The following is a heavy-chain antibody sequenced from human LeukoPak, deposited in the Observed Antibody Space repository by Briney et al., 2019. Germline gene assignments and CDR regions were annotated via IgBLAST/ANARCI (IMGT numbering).Heavy chain of an antibody. J-gene: IGHJ5*02. CDR1: GGSISTYY. V-gene: IGHV4-4*07. Sequence: KPSETLSLTCTVSGGSISTYYWSWIRQPAGKGLEWIGRIYSSGSTNYNPSLESRVTMSVDTSQNQFSLKLSSVTAADTAVYYCVRESLVVFPYWSDPWGQGTLVTVSS. D-gene: IGHD2-2*01. CDR2: IYSSGST. CDR3: VRESLVVFPYWSDP.